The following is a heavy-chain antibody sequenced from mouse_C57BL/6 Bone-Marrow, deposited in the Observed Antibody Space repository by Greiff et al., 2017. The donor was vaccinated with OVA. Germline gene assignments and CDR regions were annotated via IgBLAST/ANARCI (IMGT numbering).Heavy chain of an antibody. D-gene: IGHD2-5*01. CDR2: IYPSSGDT. CDR3: ARSNWFDY. J-gene: IGHJ3*01. Sequence: QVQLQQSGAELARPGASVKLSCKASGYTFTGYCISWVKQRTGQGLEWIGEIYPSSGDTYYNEQFKGKATLTADKSSSTAYMELRSLTSEDYEVDFCARSNWFDYWGQGKLVTVSA. V-gene: IGHV1-81*01. CDR1: GYTFTGYC.